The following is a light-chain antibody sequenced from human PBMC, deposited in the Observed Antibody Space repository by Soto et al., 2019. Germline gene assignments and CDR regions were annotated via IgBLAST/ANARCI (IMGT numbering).Light chain of an antibody. CDR3: QHSYSIPHT. V-gene: IGKV1-39*01. CDR1: QTIMTY. Sequence: DIQMTQSPSSLSASVGDEVTITCRASQTIMTYLNWYQQKPGKAPRLLIYAATSLQSGVPSRFSGGRSGADFTLTVSSLQSEDFATYYCQHSYSIPHTFGQGTKVDIK. CDR2: AAT. J-gene: IGKJ1*01.